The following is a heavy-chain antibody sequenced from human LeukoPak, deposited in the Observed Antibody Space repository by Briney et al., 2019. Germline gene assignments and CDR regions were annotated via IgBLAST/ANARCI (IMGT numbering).Heavy chain of an antibody. J-gene: IGHJ5*02. CDR2: IYYSGTT. CDR1: GGSISSYY. V-gene: IGHV4-59*01. Sequence: SETLSLTCTVSGGSISSYYWTWIRQPPGKGLEWIGYIYYSGTTYYNPSLKSRVTISLDTSKNKFSLNLTSVNVADTAVYYCARGYSSSWYNWFDPWGQGTLVTVSS. D-gene: IGHD6-13*01. CDR3: ARGYSSSWYNWFDP.